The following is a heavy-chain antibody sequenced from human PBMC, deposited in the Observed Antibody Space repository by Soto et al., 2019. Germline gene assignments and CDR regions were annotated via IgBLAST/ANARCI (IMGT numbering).Heavy chain of an antibody. CDR1: GGSISSGGYS. V-gene: IGHV4-30-2*01. J-gene: IGHJ4*02. D-gene: IGHD6-13*01. Sequence: QLQLQESGSGLVKPSQTLSLTCAVSGGSISSGGYSWSWIRQPPGKGLEWIGYIYHSGSTYYNPAPTSPVTISVDRAKNQFSLKLSSVTAADTAVYYCASGQQLVRNYWGQGTLVTVSS. CDR2: IYHSGST. CDR3: ASGQQLVRNY.